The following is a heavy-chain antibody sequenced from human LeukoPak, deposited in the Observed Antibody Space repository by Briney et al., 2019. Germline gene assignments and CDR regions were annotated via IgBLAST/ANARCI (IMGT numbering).Heavy chain of an antibody. J-gene: IGHJ4*02. CDR3: ARHGGVTAFDY. V-gene: IGHV4-30-4*08. CDR2: IYYTGST. CDR1: GGSISSGDYY. Sequence: SQTLSLTCTVSGGSISSGDYYWSWIRQPPGKGLEWIGYIYYTGSTYYNPSLKSRVTISVDTSKNQFSLKLSHVTAADTAVYYCARHGGVTAFDYWGQGTLVTVSS. D-gene: IGHD2-21*02.